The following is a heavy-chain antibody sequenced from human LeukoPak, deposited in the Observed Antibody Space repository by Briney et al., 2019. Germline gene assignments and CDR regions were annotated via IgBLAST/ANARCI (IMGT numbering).Heavy chain of an antibody. D-gene: IGHD3-22*01. V-gene: IGHV4-34*01. CDR3: ARSLKKYYYDSSGYPGRY. Sequence: SETLSLTCAVYGGSFSVYYWSWIRQPPGKGLEWIGEINHSGSTNYNPSLKSRVTISVDTSKNQFSLKLSSVTAADTAEYYCARSLKKYYYDSSGYPGRYWGQGTLVTVSS. J-gene: IGHJ4*02. CDR2: INHSGST. CDR1: GGSFSVYY.